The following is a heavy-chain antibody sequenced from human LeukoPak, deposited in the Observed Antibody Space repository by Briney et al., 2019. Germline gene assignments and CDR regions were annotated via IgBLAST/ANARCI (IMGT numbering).Heavy chain of an antibody. CDR1: GFTFSSYG. D-gene: IGHD6-19*01. Sequence: PGGSLRLSCAASGFTFSSYGMHWVRQAPGKGLEWVAVISYDGSNKYYADSVKGRFTISRDNSKNTLYLQMNSLRAEDTAVYYCAKDSSGPRDYWGQGTLVTVSS. CDR3: AKDSSGPRDY. V-gene: IGHV3-30*18. J-gene: IGHJ4*02. CDR2: ISYDGSNK.